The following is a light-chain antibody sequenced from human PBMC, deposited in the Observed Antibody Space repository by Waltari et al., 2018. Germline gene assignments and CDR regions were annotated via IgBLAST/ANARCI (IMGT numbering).Light chain of an antibody. CDR1: SXXVXXYDY. J-gene: IGLJ1*01. Sequence: QSALXXPPSASXSPGQSVTXSXXGSSXXVXXYDYVSXYQQRPGKAPKVLIYEVNXRPSGVPHRFSGSKSXXXXSLTVXWLQAEXXADYXCAXXAGGDTPXXXGTGTTVTV. CDR3: AXXAGGDTPXX. V-gene: IGLV2-8*01. CDR2: EVN.